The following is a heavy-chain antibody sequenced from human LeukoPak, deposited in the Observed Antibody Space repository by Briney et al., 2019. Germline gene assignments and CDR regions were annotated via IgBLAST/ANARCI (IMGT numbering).Heavy chain of an antibody. CDR1: GFTFNSYW. D-gene: IGHD6-13*01. V-gene: IGHV3-7*03. J-gene: IGHJ2*01. Sequence: GGSLRLSCAASGFTFNSYWMTWVRQAPGKGLEWVANIKQDGSEKYYVDSVKGRFTISRDNARNSLYLQMNSLRAEDTALYYCAKGPYSSSWYSNWYFDLWGRGTLVTVSS. CDR2: IKQDGSEK. CDR3: AKGPYSSSWYSNWYFDL.